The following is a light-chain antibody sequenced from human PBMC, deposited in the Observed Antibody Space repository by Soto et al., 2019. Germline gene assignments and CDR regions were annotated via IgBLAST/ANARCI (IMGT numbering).Light chain of an antibody. CDR3: SSYTSSSTLV. J-gene: IGLJ3*02. Sequence: QSALTQPASVSGSLGQSITISCTGTTSDVGAYNYVSWYQQHPGKAPQLVISDVTNRPSGVSNRFSGSKSGNTASLTISGLQAEDEADYYCSSYTSSSTLVFSGGTKVTVL. CDR1: TSDVGAYNY. CDR2: DVT. V-gene: IGLV2-14*03.